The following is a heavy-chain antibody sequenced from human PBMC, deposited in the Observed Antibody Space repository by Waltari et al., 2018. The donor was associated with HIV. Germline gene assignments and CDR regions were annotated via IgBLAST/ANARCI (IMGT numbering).Heavy chain of an antibody. CDR3: ARGVDSSSPSGV. J-gene: IGHJ6*02. CDR2: INHSGST. CDR1: GGSFRGYS. Sequence: QVQLQQWGAGLWKPSETLSLTCAVYGGSFRGYSWSWIRQPPGKGLEWIGEINHSGSTNYNPSLKSRVTISVDTSKNQFSRQLISGTAADTAVYYCARGVDSSSPSGVWGQGTTVTVAS. V-gene: IGHV4-34*01. D-gene: IGHD6-6*01.